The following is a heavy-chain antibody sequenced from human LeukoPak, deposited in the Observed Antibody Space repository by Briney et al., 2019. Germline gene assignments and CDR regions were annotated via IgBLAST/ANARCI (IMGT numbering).Heavy chain of an antibody. J-gene: IGHJ1*01. CDR1: GGSISSGDYY. CDR3: ARGSGWYPH. CDR2: ISYSGDT. D-gene: IGHD6-19*01. V-gene: IGHV4-61*08. Sequence: PSQTLSLTCTVSGGSISSGDYYWSWIRQPPGKGLEWIGYISYSGDTKYNPSLKSRLSRSVDTSKNQCSLMLTSVTAADTAVYYCARGSGWYPHWGQGTLVTVSS.